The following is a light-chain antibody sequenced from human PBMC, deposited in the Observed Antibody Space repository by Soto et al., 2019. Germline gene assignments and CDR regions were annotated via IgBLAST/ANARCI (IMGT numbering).Light chain of an antibody. J-gene: IGKJ4*01. V-gene: IGKV3-15*01. CDR3: QQFHNWPLS. Sequence: MTQSLSSLSAAIGVRVTITCRASQSIKNYLNWYQQKPGEAPRLLIDDASTRAAGIPARFNGGGSGTEFTLTISSLQSEDFALYYCQQFHNWPLSFGGGTKVDI. CDR2: DAS. CDR1: QSIKNY.